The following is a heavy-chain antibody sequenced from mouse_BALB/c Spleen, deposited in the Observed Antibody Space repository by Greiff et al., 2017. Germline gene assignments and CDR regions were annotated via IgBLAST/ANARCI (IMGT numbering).Heavy chain of an antibody. J-gene: IGHJ4*01. CDR2: ISNGGGST. CDR3: ARHQYGNYGAMDY. Sequence: EVKVVESGGGLVQPGGSLKLSCAASGFTFSSYTMSWVRQTPEKRLEWVAYISNGGGSTYYPDTVKGRFTISRDNAKNTLYLQMSSLKSEDTAMYYCARHQYGNYGAMDYWGQGTSVTVSS. D-gene: IGHD2-10*02. V-gene: IGHV5-12-2*01. CDR1: GFTFSSYT.